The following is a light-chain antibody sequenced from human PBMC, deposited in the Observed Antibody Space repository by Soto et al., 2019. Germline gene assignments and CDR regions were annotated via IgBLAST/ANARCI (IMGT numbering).Light chain of an antibody. J-gene: IGKJ1*01. Sequence: DIQMTQSPSTLSASVGDRVSITCLASQNIDKWLAWYQQKPQKAPKLLIFDASTLESGVPSRFSGSGSGTEFTLTISSLQPDDFATYYCQQYNTYQGTFGPGTKVEIK. CDR2: DAS. V-gene: IGKV1-5*01. CDR1: QNIDKW. CDR3: QQYNTYQGT.